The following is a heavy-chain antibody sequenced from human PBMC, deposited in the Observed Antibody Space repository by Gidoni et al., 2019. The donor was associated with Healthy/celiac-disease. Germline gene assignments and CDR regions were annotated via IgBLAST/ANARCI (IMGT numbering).Heavy chain of an antibody. CDR1: GFTFSSYA. D-gene: IGHD2-2*02. Sequence: QVQLVESGGGVVQPGRSLRLSCAASGFTFSSYAMHWVRQAPGKGLEWVAVISYDGSNKYYADSVKGRFTISRDNSKNTLYLQMNSLRAEDTAVYYCARDWCSSTSCYIAVGWLLDYWGQGTLVTVSS. J-gene: IGHJ4*02. CDR2: ISYDGSNK. CDR3: ARDWCSSTSCYIAVGWLLDY. V-gene: IGHV3-30-3*01.